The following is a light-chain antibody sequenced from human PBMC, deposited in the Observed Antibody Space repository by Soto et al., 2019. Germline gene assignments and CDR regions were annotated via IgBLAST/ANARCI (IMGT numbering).Light chain of an antibody. J-gene: IGKJ1*01. CDR3: QQYGSSPRT. Sequence: VLTQSPGTLSLSPGERATLFCRASQSVTSNYFAWYQQKPGQAPRLLIYGISDRATGIPDRFSGSGSGTDFTLTISRLEPEDFAVYYCQQYGSSPRTFGQGTKVDIK. CDR2: GIS. V-gene: IGKV3-20*01. CDR1: QSVTSNY.